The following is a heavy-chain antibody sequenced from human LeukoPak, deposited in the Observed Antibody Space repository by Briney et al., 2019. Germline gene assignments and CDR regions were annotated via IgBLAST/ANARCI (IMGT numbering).Heavy chain of an antibody. J-gene: IGHJ5*02. CDR1: GGSISSYY. CDR3: ARDGPITMVRGVIHSNWFDP. CDR2: IYYSGST. Sequence: KTSETLSLTCTVSGGSISSYYWSWIRQPPGKGPEWIGYIYYSGSTNYNPSLKSRVTISVDTSKNQFSLKLSSVTAADTAVYYCARDGPITMVRGVIHSNWFDPWGQGTLVTVSS. D-gene: IGHD3-10*01. V-gene: IGHV4-59*01.